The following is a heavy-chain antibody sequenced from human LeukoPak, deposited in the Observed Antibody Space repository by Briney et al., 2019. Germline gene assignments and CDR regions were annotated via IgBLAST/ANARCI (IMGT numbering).Heavy chain of an antibody. D-gene: IGHD1-1*01. V-gene: IGHV3-15*01. CDR1: GFTFSNAW. CDR3: TTDPRNGYYFDY. J-gene: IGHJ4*02. CDR2: IKSKTDGGTT. Sequence: SGGSLRLSCAASGFTFSNAWMSWVRQAPGKGLEWFGPIKSKTDGGTTDYAAPVKGRFTISRDDSTDTLYLQLNSLKTEDTAIYYCTTDPRNGYYFDYWGQGTLVTVSS.